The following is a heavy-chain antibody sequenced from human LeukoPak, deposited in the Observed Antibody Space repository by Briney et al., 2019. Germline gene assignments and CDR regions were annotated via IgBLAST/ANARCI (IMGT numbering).Heavy chain of an antibody. Sequence: GGSLRLSCAASGFTFSTYAMSWVRQAPGKGLEWVSGISGRGDSTYYADSVKGRFTVSRDNSKNTLYLQMNSLRAEDTAVYYCAKGQGGDFWSGSACFDWGQGTLVTVSS. CDR2: ISGRGDST. CDR3: AKGQGGDFWSGSACFD. J-gene: IGHJ4*02. V-gene: IGHV3-23*01. D-gene: IGHD3-3*01. CDR1: GFTFSTYA.